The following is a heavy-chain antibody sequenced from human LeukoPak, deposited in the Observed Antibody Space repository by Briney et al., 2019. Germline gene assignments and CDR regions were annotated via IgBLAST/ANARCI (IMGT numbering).Heavy chain of an antibody. V-gene: IGHV3-23*01. CDR2: ISGSGGST. J-gene: IGHJ4*02. CDR1: GFTFSSYA. Sequence: PGGSLRLSCAASGFTFSSYAMSWVRQAPGKGLEWVSAISGSGGSTYYADSVKGRFTISRDNSKNTLYLQMNSLRAEDTAVYYCARTLLRYFDWLLYYWGQGTLVTVSS. D-gene: IGHD3-9*01. CDR3: ARTLLRYFDWLLYY.